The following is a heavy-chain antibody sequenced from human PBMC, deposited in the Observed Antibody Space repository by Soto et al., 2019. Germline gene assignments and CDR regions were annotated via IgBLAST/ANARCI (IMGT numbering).Heavy chain of an antibody. V-gene: IGHV3-30*18. CDR2: ISYDGSNK. Sequence: SPRLACAASGFTFISYGMHCARQAPGEGLEWVAVISYDGSNKYYAASVKGRFTISRDNSKNTLYLQMNSLRAEDTAVYYCAKDISRMIVVVTMAFDYWGQGTLVTVSS. CDR1: GFTFISYG. D-gene: IGHD3-22*01. J-gene: IGHJ4*02. CDR3: AKDISRMIVVVTMAFDY.